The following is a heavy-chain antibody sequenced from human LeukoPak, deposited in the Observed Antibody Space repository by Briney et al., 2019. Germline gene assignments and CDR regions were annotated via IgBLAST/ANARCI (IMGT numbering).Heavy chain of an antibody. CDR1: GFTFSTYW. D-gene: IGHD3-22*01. J-gene: IGHJ3*02. Sequence: GGSLRLSCAVSGFTFSTYWMLWVRQTPGKGLVWVSRIDRDGNITSYADSAKGRFTISRDNAKNTLYLQMNSLRAEDTAVYYCAGENHYDSRSLDIWGQGTVVTVSS. CDR2: IDRDGNIT. CDR3: AGENHYDSRSLDI. V-gene: IGHV3-74*01.